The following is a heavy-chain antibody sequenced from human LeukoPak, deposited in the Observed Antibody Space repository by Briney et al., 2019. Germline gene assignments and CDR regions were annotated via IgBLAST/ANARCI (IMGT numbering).Heavy chain of an antibody. CDR2: IYYNGDT. D-gene: IGHD3-10*01. CDR1: GGSFGTDC. J-gene: IGHJ3*01. CDR3: ARHSHQVIRGAFDV. V-gene: IGHV4-59*08. Sequence: PSETLSLTCTVSGGSFGTDCFSWIRQAPGMGLEWIGYIYYNGDTKYNPSLESRVIISQDTSKDQFSLALISVTAADTALYYCARHSHQVIRGAFDVWGQGTMVTVSS.